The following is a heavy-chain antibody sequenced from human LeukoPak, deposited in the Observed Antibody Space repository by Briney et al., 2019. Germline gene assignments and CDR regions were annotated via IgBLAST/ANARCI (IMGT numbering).Heavy chain of an antibody. Sequence: GGSLRLSCAASGFTFSSYSMNWVRQAPGKGLEWVSSISSSSSYIYYADSVKGRFTISRDNAKNSLYLQMNSLRAEDTAVYYCARAFSGSYSCYAFDIWGQGTMVTVSS. D-gene: IGHD1-26*01. CDR3: ARAFSGSYSCYAFDI. V-gene: IGHV3-21*01. CDR2: ISSSSSYI. J-gene: IGHJ3*02. CDR1: GFTFSSYS.